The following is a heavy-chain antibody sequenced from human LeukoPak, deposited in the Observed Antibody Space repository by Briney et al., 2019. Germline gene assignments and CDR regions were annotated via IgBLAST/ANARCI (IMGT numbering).Heavy chain of an antibody. CDR1: GGSISSYY. Sequence: PSGTLSLTCTVSGGSISSYYWSWIRQPPGKGLEWIGYIYYSGSTKYNPSLKSRVTISVDTSKNQFSLKLSSVTAADTAVYYCARDGPGCSGGSCLNSQMYYYYMDVWGKGTTVTVSS. J-gene: IGHJ6*03. CDR3: ARDGPGCSGGSCLNSQMYYYYMDV. V-gene: IGHV4-59*01. D-gene: IGHD2-15*01. CDR2: IYYSGST.